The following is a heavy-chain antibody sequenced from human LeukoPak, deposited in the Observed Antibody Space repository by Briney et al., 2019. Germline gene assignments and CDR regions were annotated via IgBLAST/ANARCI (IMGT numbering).Heavy chain of an antibody. Sequence: GGSLRLSCAASGFTFSTYALSWVRQAPGKGLEWVSLISGTGYQTDYADSVKGRFTISRDNSKNTLYLQMNSLKAEDTAVYYCAKHLRTNFWFFDHWGQRTLVTVSS. CDR3: AKHLRTNFWFFDH. CDR1: GFTFSTYA. V-gene: IGHV3-23*01. D-gene: IGHD3-9*01. CDR2: ISGTGYQT. J-gene: IGHJ4*02.